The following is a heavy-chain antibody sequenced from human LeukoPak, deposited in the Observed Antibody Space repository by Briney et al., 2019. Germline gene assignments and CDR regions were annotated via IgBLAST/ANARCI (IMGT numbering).Heavy chain of an antibody. CDR1: GYTFTSYG. J-gene: IGHJ6*02. V-gene: IGHV1-18*01. CDR3: AKWLSGSSGYYYYGMDV. Sequence: ASVKVSCKASGYTFTSYGISWVRQAPGQGLEWMGWISAYNGNTNYAQKLQGRVTMTTDTSTSTAYMELRSLRSDDTAVYYCAKWLSGSSGYYYYGMDVWGQGTTVTVSS. CDR2: ISAYNGNT. D-gene: IGHD1-26*01.